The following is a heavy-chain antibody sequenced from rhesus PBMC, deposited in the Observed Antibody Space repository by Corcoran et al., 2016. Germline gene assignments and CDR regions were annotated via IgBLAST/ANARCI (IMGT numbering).Heavy chain of an antibody. CDR3: SRGGYSTYRDY. V-gene: IGHV4-80*01. D-gene: IGHD5-42*01. Sequence: QVQLQESGPGQVKPSETLSLTCAVFGASISAYLWSWIRQSPGMGLEWIGEISGNSGPTYYNPYLMSRVTISKDASRNQCSLILNSVTAADTAMYYCSRGGYSTYRDYWGQGILVTVSS. J-gene: IGHJ4*01. CDR1: GASISAYL. CDR2: ISGNSGPT.